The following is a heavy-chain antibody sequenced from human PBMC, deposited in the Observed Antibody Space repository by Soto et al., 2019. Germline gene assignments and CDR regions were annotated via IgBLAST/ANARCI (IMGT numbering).Heavy chain of an antibody. CDR3: ARGRYGDY. Sequence: VPLVQSGAEVKQPGASVKVSCKGSGYAFTTYGITWVRQAPGQGLEWMGWISAHNGNTNYAQKLQGRVTVTRDTSTSTAYMELRSLRSDDTAVYYCARGRYGDYWGQGALVTVSS. CDR1: GYAFTTYG. CDR2: ISAHNGNT. V-gene: IGHV1-18*01. D-gene: IGHD1-1*01. J-gene: IGHJ4*02.